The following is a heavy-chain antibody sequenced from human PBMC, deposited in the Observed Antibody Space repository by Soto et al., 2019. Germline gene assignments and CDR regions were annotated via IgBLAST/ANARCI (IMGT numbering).Heavy chain of an antibody. J-gene: IGHJ6*03. CDR3: ARIAYCSSTSCYGHPGNYYYYYMDV. CDR2: IIPILGIA. V-gene: IGHV1-69*02. CDR1: GGAFSSCT. D-gene: IGHD2-2*01. Sequence: SVEVSCEASGGAFSSCTICWVRQATGQGLEWMGRIIPILGIANYAQKFQGRVTITADKSTSTAYMELSSLRSEDTAVYYCARIAYCSSTSCYGHPGNYYYYYMDVWGKGTTVTVSS.